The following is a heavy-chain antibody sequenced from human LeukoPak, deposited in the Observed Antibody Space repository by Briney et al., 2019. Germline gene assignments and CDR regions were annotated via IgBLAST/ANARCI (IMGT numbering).Heavy chain of an antibody. CDR3: TRYGDYPFDY. J-gene: IGHJ4*02. D-gene: IGHD2-21*01. CDR1: GFNFSDSG. Sequence: GGSLRLSCAASGFNFSDSGMHWVRQASGKGLEWVGRIRSKANSYATAYAASVKGRFTISRDDSKNTAYLRMNSLKTEDTAVYYCTRYGDYPFDYWGQGTLVTVSS. CDR2: IRSKANSYAT. V-gene: IGHV3-73*01.